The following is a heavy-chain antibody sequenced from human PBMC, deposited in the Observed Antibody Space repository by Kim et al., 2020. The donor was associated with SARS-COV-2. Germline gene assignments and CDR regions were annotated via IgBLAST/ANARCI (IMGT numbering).Heavy chain of an antibody. V-gene: IGHV1-2*02. CDR2: INPNSGGT. J-gene: IGHJ4*02. D-gene: IGHD3-3*01. CDR3: ARDPFDDYWSAYYVGTFFFDF. Sequence: ASVKVSCKSSGYTFTNYYIHWVRQAHGQGLEWMGWINPNSGGTNYAQGFQGRVTMTRDTSTTTAYMELGSLRSDDTAVYYCARDPFDDYWSAYYVGTFFFDFWGQGTLDTVTS. CDR1: GYTFTNYY.